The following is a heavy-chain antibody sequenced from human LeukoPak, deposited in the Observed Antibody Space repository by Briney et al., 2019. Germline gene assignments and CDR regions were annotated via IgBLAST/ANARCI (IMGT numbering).Heavy chain of an antibody. CDR2: IHPSGTT. V-gene: IGHV4-34*01. Sequence: PSETLSLTCGVYGGSFSHYYRSWLRQPQGKGLEWIGEIHPSGTTDYNPSFNSRVTISVDTSKNQFSLKLTAVTAADTAVYYCARGEDQSKQGYWGQGTLVTVFS. D-gene: IGHD6-13*01. CDR3: ARGEDQSKQGY. CDR1: GGSFSHYY. J-gene: IGHJ4*02.